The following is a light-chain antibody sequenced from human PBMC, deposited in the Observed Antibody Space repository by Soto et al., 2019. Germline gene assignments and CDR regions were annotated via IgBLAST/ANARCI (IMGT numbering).Light chain of an antibody. CDR1: QTVDTY. Sequence: ILLTQSPDTLSLSPGSTAILSCRASQTVDTYSAWYQLEPGQRPRLLIYGASSTALGIPDRFIGSGSGTNFTLTIHRLEPEDFAVYFCQQYATSPITFGQGTRLEIK. CDR3: QQYATSPIT. CDR2: GAS. V-gene: IGKV3-20*01. J-gene: IGKJ5*01.